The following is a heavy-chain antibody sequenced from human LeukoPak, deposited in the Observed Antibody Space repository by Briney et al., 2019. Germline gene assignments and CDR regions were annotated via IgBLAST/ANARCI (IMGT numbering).Heavy chain of an antibody. D-gene: IGHD4-17*01. J-gene: IGHJ4*02. CDR1: GGSISSYY. CDR2: IYYSGST. V-gene: IGHV4-59*12. CDR3: ASLTTVTTSY. Sequence: SETLSLTCTVSGGSISSYYWSWIRQPPGKGLEWIGYIYYSGSTNYNPSLKSRVTISVDTSKNQFSLKLSSVTAADTAVYYCASLTTVTTSYWGQGTLVTVSS.